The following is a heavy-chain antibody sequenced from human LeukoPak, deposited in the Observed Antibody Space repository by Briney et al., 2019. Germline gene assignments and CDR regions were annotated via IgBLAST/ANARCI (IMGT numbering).Heavy chain of an antibody. D-gene: IGHD3-10*01. V-gene: IGHV4-59*01. CDR1: GGSISSYY. Sequence: PSETLSLTCTVSGGSISSYYWSCIRQPPGKGLEWLGYIYYSGSTNYNPSLKSRVTISVDTSKNQFSLKLSSVTAADTAVYYCARGSGVTEYPFDYWGQGTLVTVSS. CDR2: IYYSGST. J-gene: IGHJ4*02. CDR3: ARGSGVTEYPFDY.